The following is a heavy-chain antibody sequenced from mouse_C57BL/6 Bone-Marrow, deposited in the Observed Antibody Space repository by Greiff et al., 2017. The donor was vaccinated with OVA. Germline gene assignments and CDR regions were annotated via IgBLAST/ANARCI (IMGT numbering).Heavy chain of an antibody. Sequence: EVQLVESGEGLVKPGGSLKLSCAASGFTFSSYAMSWVRQTPEKRLEWVAYISSGGDYIYYADTVKGRFTISRDNARNTLYLQMSSLKSEDTAMYYCTRVGDYYGSSSYYFDYWGQGTTLTVSS. CDR1: GFTFSSYA. CDR3: TRVGDYYGSSSYYFDY. D-gene: IGHD1-1*01. J-gene: IGHJ2*01. CDR2: ISSGGDYI. V-gene: IGHV5-9-1*02.